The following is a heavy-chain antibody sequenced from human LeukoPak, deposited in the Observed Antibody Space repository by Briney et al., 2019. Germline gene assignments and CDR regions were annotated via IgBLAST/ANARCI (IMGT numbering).Heavy chain of an antibody. CDR3: AKAVGYSYGLMGP. V-gene: IGHV3-23*01. Sequence: GGSLRLSCAASGFTFSSYAMSWVRQXXXXXXXXXSAISGSGGSTYYADSVKGRFTISRDNSKNTLYLQMNSLRAEDTAVYYCAKAVGYSYGLMGPWGQGTLVTVSS. CDR2: ISGSGGST. D-gene: IGHD5-18*01. CDR1: GFTFSSYA. J-gene: IGHJ5*02.